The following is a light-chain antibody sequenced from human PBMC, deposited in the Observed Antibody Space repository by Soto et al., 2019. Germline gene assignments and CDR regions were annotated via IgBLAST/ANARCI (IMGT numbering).Light chain of an antibody. CDR3: NSYAGSSTWL. Sequence: QSALTQPASVSGSPGQSITISCTGTSSDVGSYNYVSWYQQSPGKAPKLMIYQISHRHSGVSNRFSGSKSGNTASLTISGLQAEDEADYYCNSYAGSSTWLFGGGTKVTVL. V-gene: IGLV2-14*01. J-gene: IGLJ3*02. CDR1: SSDVGSYNY. CDR2: QIS.